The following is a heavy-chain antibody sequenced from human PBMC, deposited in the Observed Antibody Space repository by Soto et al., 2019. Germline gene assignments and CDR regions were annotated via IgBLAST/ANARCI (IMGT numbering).Heavy chain of an antibody. V-gene: IGHV4-30-4*08. CDR2: IYYSRST. Sequence: TPSLTCTVTGDTISSGGYYRSWIRQPPGKGLEWIGYIYYSRSTYYNPSLKSRDTTKEHTSQNQISLNPRSTTAADTAVHYCARLVLGYFSSTCCAVCGEGVWGQGTTGTVSS. D-gene: IGHD2-2*01. CDR3: ARLVLGYFSSTCCAVCGEGV. J-gene: IGHJ6*02. CDR1: GDTISSGGYY.